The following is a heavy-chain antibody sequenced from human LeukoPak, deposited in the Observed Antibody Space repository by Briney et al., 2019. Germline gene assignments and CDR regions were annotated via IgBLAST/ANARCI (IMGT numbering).Heavy chain of an antibody. V-gene: IGHV4-31*03. J-gene: IGHJ4*02. D-gene: IGHD5-12*01. CDR3: ARGLGVSGYELM. CDR2: IYYSGST. CDR1: GGSIDSGGYY. Sequence: SETLSLTCTVSGGSIDSGGYYWSWIRQHPGKGLEWIGYIYYSGSTYYNPSLKSRVTISVDTSKNQFSLKLSSVTAADTAVYYCARGLGVSGYELMWGQGTLVTVSS.